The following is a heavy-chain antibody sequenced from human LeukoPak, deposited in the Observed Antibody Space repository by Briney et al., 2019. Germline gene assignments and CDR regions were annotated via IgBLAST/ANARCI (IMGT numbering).Heavy chain of an antibody. Sequence: SVKVSCKASGGTFSSYAISWVRQAPGQGLEWMGGIIPIFGTANYAQKFQGRVTITADESTSTAYMELSSLRSEDTAVYYCARDDCSGGSCGYWGQGTLVTVSS. V-gene: IGHV1-69*13. CDR2: IIPIFGTA. D-gene: IGHD2-15*01. J-gene: IGHJ4*02. CDR1: GGTFSSYA. CDR3: ARDDCSGGSCGY.